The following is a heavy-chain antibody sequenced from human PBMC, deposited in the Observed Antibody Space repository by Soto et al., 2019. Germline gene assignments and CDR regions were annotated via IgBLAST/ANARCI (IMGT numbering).Heavy chain of an antibody. CDR2: IYYSGST. J-gene: IGHJ5*02. Sequence: SETLSLTCTVSGGSVSSGSYYWSWIRQPPGKGLEWIGYIYYSGSTNYNPSLKSRVTISVDTSKNQFSLKLSSVTAADTAVYYCASIAAAGLTWSDPDLWFDPWGQGTLVTVSS. CDR1: GGSVSSGSYY. CDR3: ASIAAAGLTWSDPDLWFDP. D-gene: IGHD6-13*01. V-gene: IGHV4-61*01.